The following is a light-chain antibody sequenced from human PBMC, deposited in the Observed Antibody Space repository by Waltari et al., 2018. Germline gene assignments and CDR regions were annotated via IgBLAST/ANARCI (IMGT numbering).Light chain of an antibody. J-gene: IGLJ3*02. CDR3: QTWGSDIGVV. CDR2: LKSDGST. Sequence: QVVLTQSPSASASLGASVNLISTLSSGPSSYAPTCHQQEPEKGPRYLMKLKSDGSTTKVDGIHDLFSGSSSGAERYLTISSLQPEDEADYYCQTWGSDIGVVFGGGTKLTVL. V-gene: IGLV4-69*01. CDR1: SGPSSYA.